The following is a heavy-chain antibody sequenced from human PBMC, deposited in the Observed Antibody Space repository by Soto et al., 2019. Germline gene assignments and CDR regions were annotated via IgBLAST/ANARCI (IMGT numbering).Heavy chain of an antibody. D-gene: IGHD2-15*01. CDR2: IKQDGSEK. Sequence: KGQEWVATIKQDGSEKYYVDTVKGRFTIARANPKNSLYLERNSLRAEDTAGYYCARDYCSGGSCYSDDAFDIWGQGTMVTVSS. CDR3: ARDYCSGGSCYSDDAFDI. V-gene: IGHV3-7*05. J-gene: IGHJ3*02.